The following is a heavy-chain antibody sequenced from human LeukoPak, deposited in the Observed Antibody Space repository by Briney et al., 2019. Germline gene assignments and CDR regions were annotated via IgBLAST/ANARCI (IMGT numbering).Heavy chain of an antibody. J-gene: IGHJ6*03. V-gene: IGHV1-69*06. CDR3: ARDSPIVVVPAATGIYYMDV. CDR1: GGTFGSYA. D-gene: IGHD2-2*01. Sequence: SVKVSCKASGGTFGSYAISWVRQAPGQGLEWMGRIIPMFGTANYVHKFQGRVTITADKSTSTAYMELSSLRSEDTAVYYCARDSPIVVVPAATGIYYMDVWGKGTTVTVSS. CDR2: IIPMFGTA.